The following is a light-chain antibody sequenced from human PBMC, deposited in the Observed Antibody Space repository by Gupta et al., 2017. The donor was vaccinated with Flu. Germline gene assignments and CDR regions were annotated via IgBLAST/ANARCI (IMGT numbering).Light chain of an antibody. J-gene: IGLJ2*01. CDR1: ALPKQY. Sequence: SYELTQPPSVSVSPGQTARITCRGDALPKQYAYWYQQKPGQAPVLVIYKDSERPSGLPERFSGSSSATTVTLTISGVQAEDEADYYCQSADSSGTYVVFGGGTKLTVL. V-gene: IGLV3-25*02. CDR3: QSADSSGTYVV. CDR2: KDS.